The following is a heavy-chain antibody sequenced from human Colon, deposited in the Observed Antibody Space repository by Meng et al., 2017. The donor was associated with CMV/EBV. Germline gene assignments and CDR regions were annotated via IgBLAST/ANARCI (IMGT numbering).Heavy chain of an antibody. CDR2: INKDGGSI. V-gene: IGHV3-74*01. Sequence: GGSLRLSCTGSGFTFRSYWMHWVRHVPGKGLVWVSRINKDGGSITYADFVEGRFTISRDNAKNTLYLQMNSLRVEDTAVYYCARDVFDTSSYDYWGQGALVTVSS. J-gene: IGHJ4*02. CDR1: GFTFRSYW. D-gene: IGHD2-2*01. CDR3: ARDVFDTSSYDY.